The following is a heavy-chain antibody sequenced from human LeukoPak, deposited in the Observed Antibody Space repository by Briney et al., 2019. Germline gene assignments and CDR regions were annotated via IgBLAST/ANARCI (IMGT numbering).Heavy chain of an antibody. Sequence: SQTLSLTCTVSGGSISSGGYYWNWIRQRPGKGLEWIGYIYDSGTTCSNPSLKSRVTISVDSSENQFSLQLTSVTAADTAVYYCARDNHYFDYWGQGTLVTVSS. D-gene: IGHD1-14*01. V-gene: IGHV4-31*03. CDR3: ARDNHYFDY. J-gene: IGHJ4*02. CDR2: IYDSGTT. CDR1: GGSISSGGYY.